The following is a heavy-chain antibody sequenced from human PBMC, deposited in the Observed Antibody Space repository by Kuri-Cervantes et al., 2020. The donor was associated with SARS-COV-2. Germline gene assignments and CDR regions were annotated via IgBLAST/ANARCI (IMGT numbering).Heavy chain of an antibody. J-gene: IGHJ4*02. D-gene: IGHD2-8*02. Sequence: LSLTCAASGFTFSSYGMHWVRPAPGKGLEWVALIHYDGTNTYYAVSVRGRFTISRDNLNNILYLHMNSLRTEDTAVYFCAKDLRTPGAGPDYWGQGTLVTVSS. CDR1: GFTFSSYG. CDR3: AKDLRTPGAGPDY. CDR2: IHYDGTNT. V-gene: IGHV3-30*02.